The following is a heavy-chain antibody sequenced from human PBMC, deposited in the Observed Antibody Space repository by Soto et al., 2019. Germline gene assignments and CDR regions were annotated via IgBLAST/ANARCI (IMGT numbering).Heavy chain of an antibody. V-gene: IGHV3-30-3*01. J-gene: IGHJ6*02. CDR3: ARDLIAAADYYYYYGMDV. CDR2: ISYDGSNK. D-gene: IGHD6-13*01. CDR1: GFTFSSYA. Sequence: GESLKISCAASGFTFSSYAMHWVRQAPGKGLEWVAVISYDGSNKYYADSVNGRFTISRDNSKNTLYLQMNSLRAEDTAVYYCARDLIAAADYYYYYGMDVWGQGTTVTVSS.